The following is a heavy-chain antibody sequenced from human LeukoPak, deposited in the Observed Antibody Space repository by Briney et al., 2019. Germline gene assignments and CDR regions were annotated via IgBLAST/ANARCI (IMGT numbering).Heavy chain of an antibody. V-gene: IGHV4-39*01. D-gene: IGHD3-16*01. Sequence: AETLCLTCTVSGCSISSTSYCWGCIRQAPGKELEWVVTIYHSGRNDYTASLESRVTTSLDTYTHPFYLRLRSVTAAATAVYSCARQRLGFEVGGFDPWGPGTLVTVSS. CDR1: GCSISSTSYC. CDR3: ARQRLGFEVGGFDP. CDR2: IYHSGRN. J-gene: IGHJ5*02.